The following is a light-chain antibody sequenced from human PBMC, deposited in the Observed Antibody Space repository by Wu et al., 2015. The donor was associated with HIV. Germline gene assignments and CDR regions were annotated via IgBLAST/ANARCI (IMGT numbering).Light chain of an antibody. J-gene: IGKJ1*01. CDR1: QSVSNNY. CDR3: QQYDTSTWT. Sequence: EIVLTQSPGTLSLSPGERVTFSCRASQSVSNNYLAWYQQKPDQAPRLLMYGASNRATGIPDRFSGSGSGTDFTLTISRLEPEDFAVYYCQQYDTSTWTFGQGTKVGIK. CDR2: GAS. V-gene: IGKV3-20*01.